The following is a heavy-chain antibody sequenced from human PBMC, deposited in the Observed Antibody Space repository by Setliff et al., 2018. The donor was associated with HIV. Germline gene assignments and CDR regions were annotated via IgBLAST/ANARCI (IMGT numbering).Heavy chain of an antibody. D-gene: IGHD3-22*01. V-gene: IGHV3-21*01. CDR2: ISSSSSYI. CDR3: ARGYYDSRGYYYPFDY. Sequence: GGSLRLSCAASGFTFSSYSMNWVRQAPGKGLEWVSSISSSSSYIYYADSVKGRFTISRDNAKNSLYLQMNSLRAEETAVYYCARGYYDSRGYYYPFDYWGQGTLVTVSS. CDR1: GFTFSSYS. J-gene: IGHJ4*02.